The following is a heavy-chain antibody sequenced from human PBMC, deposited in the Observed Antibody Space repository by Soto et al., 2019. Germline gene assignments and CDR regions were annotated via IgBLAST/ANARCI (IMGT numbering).Heavy chain of an antibody. J-gene: IGHJ3*02. CDR1: GYTLTDLS. CDR2: FDPEDGET. V-gene: IGHV1-24*01. CDR3: ATFTGSYHDFAFDI. D-gene: IGHD1-26*01. Sequence: ASVKVSCKVSGYTLTDLSMHWVRQAPGKGLEWMGGFDPEDGETIYAQKFQGRVTMTEDTSTDTAYMELSSLRSEDTAVYYCATFTGSYHDFAFDIWGQGTMVTVSS.